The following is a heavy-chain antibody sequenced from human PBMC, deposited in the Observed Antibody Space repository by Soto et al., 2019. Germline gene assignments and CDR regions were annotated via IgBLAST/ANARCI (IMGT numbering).Heavy chain of an antibody. D-gene: IGHD1-1*01. CDR3: ERDKDLLQIGGKYRYLLEV. J-gene: IGHJ6*02. CDR1: GGTFSNSA. CDR2: IMPIFRTP. V-gene: IGHV1-69*12. Sequence: QVQLEQSGAEVKKPGSSVKVSCKTSGGTFSNSAISWVRQATGQGPEWMGGIMPIFRTPDYAQKFQDIVTITAEESTTTAYMELRGLRSDDTAGYYCERDKDLLQIGGKYRYLLEVWGQGSTVTVSS.